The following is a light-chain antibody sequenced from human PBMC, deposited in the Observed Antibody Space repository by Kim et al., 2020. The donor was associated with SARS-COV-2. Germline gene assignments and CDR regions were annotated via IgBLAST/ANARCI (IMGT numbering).Light chain of an antibody. CDR2: NVN. Sequence: GQSITISCIGTSSDIGGYNLFSWYQQNLDKAPKLIIYNVNERPSGVSNRFSGSKSGNTASLTISGLQAEDEADYYCSSQTSTSTVVFGGGTKLTVL. V-gene: IGLV2-14*03. J-gene: IGLJ2*01. CDR3: SSQTSTSTVV. CDR1: SSDIGGYNL.